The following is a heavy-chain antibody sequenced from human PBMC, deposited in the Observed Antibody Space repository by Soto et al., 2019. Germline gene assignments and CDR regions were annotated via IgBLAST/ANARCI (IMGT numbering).Heavy chain of an antibody. CDR3: ARLEYCTNGVCANAIDP. CDR1: GYTFTSYG. CDR2: ISAYNGNT. D-gene: IGHD2-8*01. Sequence: GASVKVSCKASGYTFTSYGISWVRQAPGQGLEWMGWISAYNGNTNYAQKLQGRVTMTTDTSTSTAYMELRSLRSDDTAVYYCARLEYCTNGVCANAIDPWGQGTLVTVSS. V-gene: IGHV1-18*01. J-gene: IGHJ5*02.